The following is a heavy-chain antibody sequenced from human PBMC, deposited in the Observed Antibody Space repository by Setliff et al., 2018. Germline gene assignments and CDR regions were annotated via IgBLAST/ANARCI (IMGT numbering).Heavy chain of an antibody. V-gene: IGHV1-18*01. CDR1: GYTFSTYG. CDR2: INPNSGGT. J-gene: IGHJ3*02. Sequence: ASVKVSCKASGYTFSTYGIAWVRQAPGQGLEWMGWINPNSGGTNYAQKLQGRVTMTTDTSTSTAYMELRSLRSDDTAVYYCARDLDYQYYYETSGRDAFDIWGLGTMVTVSS. CDR3: ARDLDYQYYYETSGRDAFDI. D-gene: IGHD3-22*01.